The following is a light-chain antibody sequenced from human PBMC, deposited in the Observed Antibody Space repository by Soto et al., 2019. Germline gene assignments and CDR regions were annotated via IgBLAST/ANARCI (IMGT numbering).Light chain of an antibody. CDR1: SSDIGYYNY. V-gene: IGLV2-14*01. CDR2: QVT. CDR3: SSYTSGITHFV. J-gene: IGLJ1*01. Sequence: QSALTQPASVSGSPGQSITISCTGTSSDIGYYNYVSWFQQHPGKAPKLIISQVTNRPSGISTRFSGSKSGNTASLTISGLQAEDEADYYCSSYTSGITHFVFGTGTKVTV.